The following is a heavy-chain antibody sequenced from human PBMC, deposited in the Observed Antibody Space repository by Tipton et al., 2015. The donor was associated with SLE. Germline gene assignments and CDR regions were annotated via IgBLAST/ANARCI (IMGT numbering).Heavy chain of an antibody. J-gene: IGHJ6*02. D-gene: IGHD3-10*01. CDR3: ARGLRKRGMDV. CDR2: IYYSGST. V-gene: IGHV4-61*05. Sequence: TLSLTCAVYGGSISSSSYYWSWIRQPPGKGLEWIGYIYYSGSTNYNPSLKSRVTISVDTSKNQFSLKLSSVTAADTAVYYCARGLRKRGMDVWGQGTTVTVSS. CDR1: GGSISSSSYY.